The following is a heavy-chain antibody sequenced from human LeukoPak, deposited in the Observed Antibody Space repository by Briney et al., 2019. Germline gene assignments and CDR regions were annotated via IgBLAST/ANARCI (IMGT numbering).Heavy chain of an antibody. J-gene: IGHJ4*02. V-gene: IGHV4-59*01. CDR1: GGSISSYY. CDR2: INYSGST. D-gene: IGHD3-10*01. Sequence: SETLSLTCTVSGGSISSYYWSWIRQPPGKGLEWIGYINYSGSTNYNPSLKSRVTRSVDTSTNQFSLKLSSGAAGGTAVYYCARVRLDYYGLGSPAYFDYWGQGTLVTVSS. CDR3: ARVRLDYYGLGSPAYFDY.